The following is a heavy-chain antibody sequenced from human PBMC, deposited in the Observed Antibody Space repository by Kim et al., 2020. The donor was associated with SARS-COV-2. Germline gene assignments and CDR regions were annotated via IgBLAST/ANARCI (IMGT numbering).Heavy chain of an antibody. D-gene: IGHD6-13*01. J-gene: IGHJ6*02. CDR1: GFTFSSYG. Sequence: GGSLRLSCAASGFTFSSYGMHWVRQAPGKGLEWVAVIWYDGSNKYYADSVKGRFTISRDNSKNTLYLQMNSLRAEDTAVYYCARGLYSSSWYSYYYYGMDVWGQGTTVTVSS. CDR3: ARGLYSSSWYSYYYYGMDV. V-gene: IGHV3-33*01. CDR2: IWYDGSNK.